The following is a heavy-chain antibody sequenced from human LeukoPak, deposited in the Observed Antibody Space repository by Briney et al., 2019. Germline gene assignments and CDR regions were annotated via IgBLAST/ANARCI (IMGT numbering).Heavy chain of an antibody. CDR3: ANYDILTASQVYYFGN. Sequence: GSLRLSCVASGFSFRDHYMDWVRQAPGKGLEWIGSLYYSGSAYYNPSLKSRVTISVDTSKSQFSLRLSSVTAADTAIYYCANYDILTASQVYYFGNWGQGTLVTVSS. CDR2: LYYSGSA. V-gene: IGHV4-38-2*01. CDR1: GFSFRDHY. J-gene: IGHJ4*02. D-gene: IGHD3-9*01.